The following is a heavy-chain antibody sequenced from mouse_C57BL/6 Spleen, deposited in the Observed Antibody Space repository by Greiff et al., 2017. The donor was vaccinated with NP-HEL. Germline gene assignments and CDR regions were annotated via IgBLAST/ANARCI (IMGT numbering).Heavy chain of an antibody. CDR2: INYDGSST. CDR3: ARDEWYFDY. CDR1: GFTFSDYY. J-gene: IGHJ2*01. V-gene: IGHV5-16*01. Sequence: EVKVVESEGGLVQPGSSMKLSCTASGFTFSDYYMAWVRQVPEKGLEWVANINYDGSSTYYLDSLKSRFIISRDNAKNILYLQMSSLKSEDTATYYCARDEWYFDYWGQGTTLTVSS.